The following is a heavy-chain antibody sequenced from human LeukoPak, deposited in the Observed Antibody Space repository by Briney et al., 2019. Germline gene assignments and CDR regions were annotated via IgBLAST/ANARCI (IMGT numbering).Heavy chain of an antibody. D-gene: IGHD5-24*01. J-gene: IGHJ4*02. CDR3: ARGGKWLQIDY. V-gene: IGHV4-59*11. CDR1: GGSISSHY. CDR2: IYYSGTT. Sequence: SESLSLTCTVSGGSISSHYWSWIRQPPAEGREWIGYIYYSGTTNYNPSLKSRVTMSVDTSKNQSSLKLTSVTAADTAVYYCARGGKWLQIDYWGQGNLVTVSS.